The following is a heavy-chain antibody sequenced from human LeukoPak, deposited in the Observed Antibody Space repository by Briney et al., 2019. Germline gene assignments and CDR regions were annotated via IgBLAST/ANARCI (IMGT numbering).Heavy chain of an antibody. CDR1: GFTFSWYW. J-gene: IGHJ4*02. CDR2: IYSGGST. V-gene: IGHV3-66*01. Sequence: GGSLRLSCAASGFTFSWYWMSWVRQAPGKGLEWVSVIYSGGSTYYADSVKGRFTISRDNSKNTLYLQMNSLRAEDTAVYYSARGHWDYGGNFCYLDYWGQGTLVTVSS. D-gene: IGHD4-23*01. CDR3: ARGHWDYGGNFCYLDY.